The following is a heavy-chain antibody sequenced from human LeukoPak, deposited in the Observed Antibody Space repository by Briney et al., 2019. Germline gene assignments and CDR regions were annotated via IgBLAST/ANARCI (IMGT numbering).Heavy chain of an antibody. D-gene: IGHD1-26*01. CDR2: INTDNGQT. Sequence: GASVKVSCKASGYIFIGYGLSWVRQAPGQGLEWMGWINTDNGQTDFAQKFQDRIIMTTDTSTSTAYLEVTSLRSDDTAVYCARGGGTYWADQWGQGTLVTVSS. V-gene: IGHV1-18*01. CDR3: ARGGGTYWADQ. CDR1: GYIFIGYG. J-gene: IGHJ1*01.